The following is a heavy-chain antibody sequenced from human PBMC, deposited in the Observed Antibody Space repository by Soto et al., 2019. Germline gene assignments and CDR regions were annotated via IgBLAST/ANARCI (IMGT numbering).Heavy chain of an antibody. CDR2: IYYSGST. CDR1: GGSIRSYY. D-gene: IGHD3-3*01. J-gene: IGHJ6*02. CDR3: ARDRGYYDFWSSSPVYYYYGMDV. V-gene: IGHV4-59*01. Sequence: PSETLSLTCTVSGGSIRSYYWSWIRQPPGKGLEWIGYIYYSGSTNYNPSLKSRVTISVDTSKNQFSLKLSSVTAADTAVYYCARDRGYYDFWSSSPVYYYYGMDVWGQGTTVTVSS.